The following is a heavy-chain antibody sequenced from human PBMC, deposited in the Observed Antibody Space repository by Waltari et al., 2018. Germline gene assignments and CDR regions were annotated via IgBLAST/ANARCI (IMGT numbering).Heavy chain of an antibody. Sequence: QVQLVESGGGVVQPGRSLRLSCAASGFTFSSYAMHWVRQAPGKGLEWVAVISYDGSNKYYADSVKGRFTISRDNSKNTLYLQMNSLRAEDTAVYYRARDQGSSWFFDYWGQGTLVTVSS. V-gene: IGHV3-30-3*01. D-gene: IGHD6-13*01. CDR2: ISYDGSNK. J-gene: IGHJ4*02. CDR1: GFTFSSYA. CDR3: ARDQGSSWFFDY.